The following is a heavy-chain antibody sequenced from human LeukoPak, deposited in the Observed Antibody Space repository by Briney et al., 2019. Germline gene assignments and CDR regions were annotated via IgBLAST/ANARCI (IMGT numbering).Heavy chain of an antibody. CDR3: ARDYYDSSGYLY. Sequence: GGSLRLSCAASGFTVSSNYMSWVRQAPGKGLEWVSVIYSGGSTYYADSVKGRFTISGDNSKNTLYLQMNSLRAEDTAVYYCARDYYDSSGYLYWGQGTLVTVSS. D-gene: IGHD3-22*01. J-gene: IGHJ4*02. V-gene: IGHV3-66*01. CDR1: GFTVSSNY. CDR2: IYSGGST.